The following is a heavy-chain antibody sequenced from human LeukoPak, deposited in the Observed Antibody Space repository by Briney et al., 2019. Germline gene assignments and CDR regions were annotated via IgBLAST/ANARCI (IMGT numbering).Heavy chain of an antibody. CDR1: GGSISNYY. D-gene: IGHD3-22*01. CDR2: IYYIGNT. CDR3: AKGRGSSGSPRAEYFQH. J-gene: IGHJ1*01. Sequence: SETLSLTCTVSGGSISNYYWSWIRQPPGKGLEWIGYIYYIGNTKYNSSLKSRVTISVDTSKNQFSLNLSSVTAADTAVYYCAKGRGSSGSPRAEYFQHWGQGTLVTVSS. V-gene: IGHV4-59*01.